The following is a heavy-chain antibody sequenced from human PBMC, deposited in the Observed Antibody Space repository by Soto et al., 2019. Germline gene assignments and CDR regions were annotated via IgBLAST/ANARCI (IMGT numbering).Heavy chain of an antibody. CDR1: GFSTYW. Sequence: PGGSMILSCAASGFSTYWMLRVRQAPGEGVVWGLRMINAGSGTTYSASVQGRITISSANAKTKTSLQMGSISAEDTAGYYCAAYSSSSRVGYMDVWGKGTTVTGSS. D-gene: IGHD6-6*01. V-gene: IGHV3-74*01. CDR2: MINAGSGT. CDR3: AAYSSSSRVGYMDV. J-gene: IGHJ6*03.